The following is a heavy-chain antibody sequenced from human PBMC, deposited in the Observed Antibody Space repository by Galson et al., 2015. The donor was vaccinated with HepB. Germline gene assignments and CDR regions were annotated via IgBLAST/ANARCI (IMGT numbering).Heavy chain of an antibody. J-gene: IGHJ6*02. CDR1: GFTFNSYG. V-gene: IGHV3-33*01. CDR2: IWYDGSNK. D-gene: IGHD3-3*01. CDR3: ARDRAWSGYSEPLGYYGMDV. Sequence: SLRLSCAASGFTFNSYGMHWVRQAPGKGLEWVAVIWYDGSNKYYADSVKGRFTISRDNSKNTLYLQMNSLRAEDTAVYYCARDRAWSGYSEPLGYYGMDVWGQGTTVTVSS.